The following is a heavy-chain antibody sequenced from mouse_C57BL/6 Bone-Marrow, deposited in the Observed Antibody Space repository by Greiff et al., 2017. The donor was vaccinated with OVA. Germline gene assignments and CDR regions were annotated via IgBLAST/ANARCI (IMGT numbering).Heavy chain of an antibody. CDR3: ARSLSWDYFDY. CDR2: INPNNGGT. V-gene: IGHV1-26*01. CDR1: GYPFTDYY. D-gene: IGHD4-1*01. Sequence: EVQLQQSGPELVKPGASVKISCKASGYPFTDYYMNWVKQSHGKSLEWIGDINPNNGGTSYHQKFKGKATLTVDKSSSTAYMQLRSLTAEDSAVYYCARSLSWDYFDYWGQGTTLTVSS. J-gene: IGHJ2*01.